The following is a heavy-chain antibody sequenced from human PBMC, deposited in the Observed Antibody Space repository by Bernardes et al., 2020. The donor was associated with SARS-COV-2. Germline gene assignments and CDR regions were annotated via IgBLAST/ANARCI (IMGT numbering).Heavy chain of an antibody. CDR2: IYSGGST. V-gene: IGHV3-53*01. CDR1: GFTVSSNY. J-gene: IGHJ6*02. CDR3: AGAGCTNGVCPHYYYYYGMDV. Sequence: GGSLRLSCAASGFTVSSNYMSWVRQAPGKGLEWVSVIYSGGSTYYADSVKGRFTIPRDNSKNTLYLQMNSLRAEATAVYYCAGAGCTNGVCPHYYYYYGMDVWGQGTTVTVSS. D-gene: IGHD2-8*01.